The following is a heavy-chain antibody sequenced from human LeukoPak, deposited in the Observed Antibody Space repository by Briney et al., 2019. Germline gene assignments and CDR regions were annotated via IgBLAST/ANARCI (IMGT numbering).Heavy chain of an antibody. CDR3: ARLGASSSGKYYFDY. CDR2: INSDGSST. V-gene: IGHV3-74*01. Sequence: GGSLRLSCAASGFTFSNYWMHWVRQAPGKGLVWVSRINSDGSSTNYADSVKGRFTISRDNAKNTLYLQMNSLNAEDTAVYYCARLGASSSGKYYFDYWGQGTLVTVSS. CDR1: GFTFSNYW. D-gene: IGHD3-22*01. J-gene: IGHJ4*02.